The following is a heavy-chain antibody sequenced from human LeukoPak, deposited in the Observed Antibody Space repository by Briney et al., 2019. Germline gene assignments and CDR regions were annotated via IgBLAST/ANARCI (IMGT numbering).Heavy chain of an antibody. J-gene: IGHJ6*03. D-gene: IGHD3-3*01. CDR1: GGSFSGYY. V-gene: IGHV4-34*01. CDR3: ARGYYDFWSGYSGYYYMDV. Sequence: SETLSLTCAVYGGSFSGYYWSWIRQPPGKGLEWIGEINHSGSTNYNPSLKSRVTISVGTSKNQFSLKLSSVTAADTAVYYCARGYYDFWSGYSGYYYMDVWGKGTTVTVSS. CDR2: INHSGST.